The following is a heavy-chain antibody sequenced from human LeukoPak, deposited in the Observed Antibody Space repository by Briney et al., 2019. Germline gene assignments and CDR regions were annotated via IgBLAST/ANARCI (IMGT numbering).Heavy chain of an antibody. D-gene: IGHD5-12*01. CDR3: ARDRGFDDDYVPFDY. V-gene: IGHV3-48*03. CDR2: ISSSGSAI. Sequence: PGGSLRLSCVASGFTFRSYEMNWVRQAPGKGLEWVSYISSSGSAIYYADSVKGRFTIPRDNAKSSLYLQMNSLRAEDTAIYYCARDRGFDDDYVPFDYWGQGTRVTVSS. J-gene: IGHJ4*02. CDR1: GFTFRSYE.